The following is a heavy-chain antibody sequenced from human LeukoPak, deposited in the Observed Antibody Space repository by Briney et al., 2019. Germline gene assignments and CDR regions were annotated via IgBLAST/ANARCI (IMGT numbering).Heavy chain of an antibody. CDR2: IYYSGST. J-gene: IGHJ3*02. CDR1: GGSISSYY. D-gene: IGHD2-8*01. V-gene: IGHV4-59*12. CDR3: ARDRFEGVPDAFDI. Sequence: SETLSLTCTVSGGSISSYYWSWIRQPPGKGLEWIGYIYYSGSTYYNPSLKSRVTISVDTSKNQFSLKLSSVTAADTAVYYCARDRFEGVPDAFDIWGQGTMVTVSS.